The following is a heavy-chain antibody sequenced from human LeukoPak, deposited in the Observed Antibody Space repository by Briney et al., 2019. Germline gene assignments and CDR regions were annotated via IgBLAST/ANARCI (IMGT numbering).Heavy chain of an antibody. CDR2: IYHSGNT. J-gene: IGHJ3*02. D-gene: IGHD5-18*01. CDR1: GYSISSGYY. Sequence: PSETLSLTCAVSGYSISSGYYWGWIRQPPGKGLKWIGNIYHSGNTYYNSSLRSRVTMSVDTSKNQFSLKLGSVTAADTAVYYCARVKMGYGGAFDIWGQGTMVTVSS. V-gene: IGHV4-38-2*01. CDR3: ARVKMGYGGAFDI.